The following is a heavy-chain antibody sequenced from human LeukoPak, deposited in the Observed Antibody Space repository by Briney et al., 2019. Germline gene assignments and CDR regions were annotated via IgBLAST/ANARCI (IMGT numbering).Heavy chain of an antibody. V-gene: IGHV4-59*08. CDR2: IYYSGST. CDR1: GGSISSYY. CDR3: ARTYYYDSSGYLNHWFDP. D-gene: IGHD3-22*01. Sequence: SSETLSLTCTVSGGSISSYYWSWIRQPPGKGLEWIGYIYYSGSTNYNPSLKSRVTISVDTSKNQFSLKLSSVTAADTAVYHCARTYYYDSSGYLNHWFDPWGQGTLVTVSS. J-gene: IGHJ5*02.